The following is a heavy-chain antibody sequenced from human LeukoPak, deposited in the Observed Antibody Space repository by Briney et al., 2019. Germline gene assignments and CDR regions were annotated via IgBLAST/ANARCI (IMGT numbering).Heavy chain of an antibody. V-gene: IGHV3-23*01. Sequence: PGGSLRLSCAASGFTFSSYAMSWVRQAPGKGLEWVSAISGSGGSTYYADSAKGRFTISRDNSKNTLYLQMNSLRAEDTAVYYCAKDGDSRVRYYYYYYMDVWGKGTTVTVSS. CDR2: ISGSGGST. CDR1: GFTFSSYA. D-gene: IGHD3-22*01. J-gene: IGHJ6*03. CDR3: AKDGDSRVRYYYYYYMDV.